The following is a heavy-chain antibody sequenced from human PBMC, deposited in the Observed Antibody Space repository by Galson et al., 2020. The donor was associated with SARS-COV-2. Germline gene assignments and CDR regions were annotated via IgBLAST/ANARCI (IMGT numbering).Heavy chain of an antibody. CDR2: IRSKAYGGST. CDR1: GFTFGDYI. D-gene: IGHD3-3*01. J-gene: IGHJ6*02. V-gene: IGHV3-49*04. CDR3: TRDPPITIFGAGMDV. Sequence: GESLKISCTASGFTFGDYILNWVRQAPGKGLEWVGFIRSKAYGGSTEYAASVKGRFTVSRDDSKSIAYLQMNSLKTDDTGVYYCTRDPPITIFGAGMDVWGQGTTVTVSS.